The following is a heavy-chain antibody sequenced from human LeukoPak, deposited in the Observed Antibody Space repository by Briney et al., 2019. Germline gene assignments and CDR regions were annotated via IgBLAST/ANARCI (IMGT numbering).Heavy chain of an antibody. Sequence: GGSLRLSCAASGFTFSSYSMNWVRQAPGKGLEWVSSISSSSSYIYYADSVKGRFTISRDNAKNSLYLQMNGLRAEDTAVYYCARDGYSYGYTLWGQGTLVTVSS. CDR1: GFTFSSYS. CDR3: ARDGYSYGYTL. V-gene: IGHV3-21*01. CDR2: ISSSSSYI. J-gene: IGHJ4*02. D-gene: IGHD5-18*01.